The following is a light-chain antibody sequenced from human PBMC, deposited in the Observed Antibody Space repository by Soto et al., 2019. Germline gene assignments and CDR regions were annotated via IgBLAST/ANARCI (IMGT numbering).Light chain of an antibody. CDR3: QQYNSYPST. CDR1: QSINSR. CDR2: KAS. Sequence: DIKMTQSPSTLSASVGDRVTITCRASQSINSRLAWYQQKPGKAPKLLIYKASSLESGVPSRFSGSGSGTEFTLTISSLQPDDFAPYYCQQYNSYPSTFGQGTKVDIK. V-gene: IGKV1-5*03. J-gene: IGKJ1*01.